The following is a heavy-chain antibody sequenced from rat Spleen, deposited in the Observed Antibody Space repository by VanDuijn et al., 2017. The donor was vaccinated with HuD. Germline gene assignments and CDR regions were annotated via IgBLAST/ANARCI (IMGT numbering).Heavy chain of an antibody. CDR3: ARSVFDY. CDR1: GFTFSDYY. J-gene: IGHJ2*01. CDR2: INYDGRST. Sequence: EVQLVESDGGLVQPGRSLKLSCAASGFTFSDYYMAWVRQAPTKGLEWVATINYDGRSTYYRDSVKGRFTISRDNAKSTLYLQMDSLRSEDTATYYCARSVFDYWGQGVMVTVSS. V-gene: IGHV5-29*01.